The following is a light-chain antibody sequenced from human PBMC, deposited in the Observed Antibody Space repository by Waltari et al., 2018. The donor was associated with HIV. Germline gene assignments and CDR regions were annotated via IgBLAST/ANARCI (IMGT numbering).Light chain of an antibody. CDR1: QSVLYSSTNNNY. J-gene: IGKJ4*01. CDR2: WAS. CDR3: QQYYSTPLT. V-gene: IGKV4-1*01. Sequence: DIVMTQSPDSLAVSLGERATINCKSSQSVLYSSTNNNYLAWYQQKPGQPPKLLIYWASTRESGVPDRFSGSGSGTDFTLTISSLQAEDVAVYYCQQYYSTPLTFGGGTKVEIK.